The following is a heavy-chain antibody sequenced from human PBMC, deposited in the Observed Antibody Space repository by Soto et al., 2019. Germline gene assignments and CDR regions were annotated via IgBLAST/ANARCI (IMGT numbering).Heavy chain of an antibody. J-gene: IGHJ5*02. D-gene: IGHD3-10*01. CDR2: IYPGDSDT. Sequence: GESLKISCKGSGYSFTSYWISWVRQMPGKGLEWMGIIYPGDSDTRYSPSFQGQVTISADKSISTAYLQWSSLKASDTAMYYCARSPLLWFGELLSYSYNWFDPWGQGTLVTVSS. CDR1: GYSFTSYW. CDR3: ARSPLLWFGELLSYSYNWFDP. V-gene: IGHV5-51*01.